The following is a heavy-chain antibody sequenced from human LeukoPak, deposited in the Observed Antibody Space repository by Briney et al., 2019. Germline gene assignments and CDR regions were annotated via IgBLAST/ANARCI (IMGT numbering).Heavy chain of an antibody. CDR3: VRDPRGDGSSTFGY. V-gene: IGHV3-74*01. Sequence: GSLRLSCAASGFIFTSHWMFWVRQVPGKGLVWVSRINGDGSRREYADSVKGRFTISRDNAKNTLYLQMNSLSAEDTGLYYCVRDPRGDGSSTFGYWGQGTLVPVSS. J-gene: IGHJ4*02. D-gene: IGHD1-26*01. CDR1: GFIFTSHW. CDR2: INGDGSRR.